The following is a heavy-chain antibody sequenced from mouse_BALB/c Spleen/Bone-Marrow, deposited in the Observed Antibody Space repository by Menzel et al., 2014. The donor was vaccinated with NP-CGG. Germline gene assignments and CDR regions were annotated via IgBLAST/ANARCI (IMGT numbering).Heavy chain of an antibody. V-gene: IGHV7-3*02. J-gene: IGHJ4*01. Sequence: EVKLQESGGGLVQPGGSLRLSCATSGFTFTDYYMSWVRQPPGKALEWLGFIRNKANGYTTEYSASVKGRFTISRDNSQSILYLQMSTLRAEDSATYYCARDDYYAMDYWGQGTSVTVSS. CDR1: GFTFTDYY. CDR3: ARDDYYAMDY. CDR2: IRNKANGYTT.